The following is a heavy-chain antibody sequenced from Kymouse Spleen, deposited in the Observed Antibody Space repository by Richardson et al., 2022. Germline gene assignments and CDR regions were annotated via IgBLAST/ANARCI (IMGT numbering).Heavy chain of an antibody. CDR1: GDSVSSNSAA. Sequence: QVQLQQSGPGLVKPSQTLSLTCAISGDSVSSNSAAWNWIRQSPSRGLEWLGRTYYRSKWYNDYAVSVKSRITINPDTSKNQFSLQLNSVTPEDTAVYYCARELELREAYYYYYYGMDVWGQGTTVTVSS. J-gene: IGHJ6*02. CDR3: ARELELREAYYYYYYGMDV. CDR2: TYYRSKWYN. D-gene: IGHD1-7*01. V-gene: IGHV6-1*01.